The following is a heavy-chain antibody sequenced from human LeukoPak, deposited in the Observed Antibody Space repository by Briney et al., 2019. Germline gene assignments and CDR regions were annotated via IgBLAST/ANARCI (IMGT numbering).Heavy chain of an antibody. V-gene: IGHV4-59*01. D-gene: IGHD5-18*01. Sequence: SETLSLTCTVSGGSISSYYWSWIRQPPGKGLEWIGYIYYSGSTNYNPSLKSRVTISVDTSKNQFSLKLSSVTAADTAVYYCARVGANSYGSDVWGKGTTVTVSS. CDR1: GGSISSYY. J-gene: IGHJ6*04. CDR3: ARVGANSYGSDV. CDR2: IYYSGST.